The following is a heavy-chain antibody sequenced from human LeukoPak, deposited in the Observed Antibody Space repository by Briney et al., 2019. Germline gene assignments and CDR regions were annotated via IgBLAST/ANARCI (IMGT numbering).Heavy chain of an antibody. D-gene: IGHD4-23*01. J-gene: IGHJ4*02. CDR2: IYYGGST. Sequence: PSETLSLTCTVSGGSISNYYWSWIRQPPGKGLEWIGYIYYGGSTNYNPSLKSRVTISVDTSKNQFSLKLSSVTAADTAVYYCARDPEGGNSPFDYWGQGTLVTVSS. CDR1: GGSISNYY. CDR3: ARDPEGGNSPFDY. V-gene: IGHV4-59*01.